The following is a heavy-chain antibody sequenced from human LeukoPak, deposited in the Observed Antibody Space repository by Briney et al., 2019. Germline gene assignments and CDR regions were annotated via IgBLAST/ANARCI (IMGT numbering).Heavy chain of an antibody. CDR2: ISSSGGTI. J-gene: IGHJ4*02. D-gene: IGHD6-13*01. Sequence: GGSLRLSCAASGFTFSSYSMNWVRQAPGKGLEWVSYISSSGGTIYYADSVMGRFTISRDNAKNSLFLQMVSLRAEDTAVYYCARAPYSSSWLDYWGQGTLVTVSS. V-gene: IGHV3-48*04. CDR3: ARAPYSSSWLDY. CDR1: GFTFSSYS.